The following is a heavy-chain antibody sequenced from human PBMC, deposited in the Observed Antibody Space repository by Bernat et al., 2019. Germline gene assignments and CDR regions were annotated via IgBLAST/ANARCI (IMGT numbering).Heavy chain of an antibody. Sequence: EVQLVESGGGLVQPGGSLRLSCVVSGLTLSDQYMDWVRQAPGKGLEWVVHSRNKRNSYSTEYAASVQGRFTITRDEAKKSVYLKMNSLKTEDTAVYYYCRVKQDGRGDLDVWGQGTTVIVSS. D-gene: IGHD2-21*01. CDR3: CRVKQDGRGDLDV. J-gene: IGHJ6*02. CDR2: SRNKRNSYST. CDR1: GLTLSDQY. V-gene: IGHV3-72*01.